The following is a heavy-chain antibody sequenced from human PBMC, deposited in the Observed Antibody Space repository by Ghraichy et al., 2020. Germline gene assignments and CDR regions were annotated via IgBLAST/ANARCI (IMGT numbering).Heavy chain of an antibody. V-gene: IGHV1-3*01. CDR2: IDAGNGDT. D-gene: IGHD5-12*01. Sequence: ASVKVSCKAFGYTFTKFGMHWVRQAPGQRLEWMGWIDAGNGDTKYSQKFQGRVTISRDTSATTAYMELSSLRSEDTAVYYCARVSGVDNWFDPWGQGTLVTVSS. CDR3: ARVSGVDNWFDP. J-gene: IGHJ5*02. CDR1: GYTFTKFG.